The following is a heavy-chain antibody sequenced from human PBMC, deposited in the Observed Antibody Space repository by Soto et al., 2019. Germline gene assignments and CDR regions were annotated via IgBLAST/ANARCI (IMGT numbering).Heavy chain of an antibody. CDR2: IYHSGST. V-gene: IGHV4-38-2*02. Sequence: SETLSLTCAVSGYSISSGYYWGWIRQPPGKGLEWIGSIYHSGSTYYNPSLKSRVTISVDTSKNQFSLKLSSVTAADTAVYYCARDFITAGMPFDPWGQGTLVTVSS. CDR1: GYSISSGYY. CDR3: ARDFITAGMPFDP. D-gene: IGHD6-13*01. J-gene: IGHJ5*02.